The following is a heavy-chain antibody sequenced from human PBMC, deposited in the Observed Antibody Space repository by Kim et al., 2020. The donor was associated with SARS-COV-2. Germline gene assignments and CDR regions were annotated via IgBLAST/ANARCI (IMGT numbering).Heavy chain of an antibody. J-gene: IGHJ4*02. V-gene: IGHV3-23*01. CDR1: GFTFSSHA. Sequence: GGSLRLSCAASGFTFSSHAMTWARQAPGKGLEWVSAISGNGFTFYPDSVKGRFTISRDNSKNTLSLQMNNLRGEDTALYYCAKEGQVGATTSPIENWGQGTLVTVSS. CDR2: ISGNGFT. CDR3: AKEGQVGATTSPIEN. D-gene: IGHD1-26*01.